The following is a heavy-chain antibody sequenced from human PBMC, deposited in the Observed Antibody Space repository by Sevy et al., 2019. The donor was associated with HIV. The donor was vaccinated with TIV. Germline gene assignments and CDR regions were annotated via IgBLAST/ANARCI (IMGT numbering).Heavy chain of an antibody. CDR2: IWYDGSSK. D-gene: IGHD3-22*01. Sequence: GGSLRLSCAASGFSFSNYGMHWVRQAPGKGLEWVALIWYDGSSKYYADSVKGRLTISRDNTKNTLSLQMNSLRAEDTAVYYCARVADYSDSSGANVEYWGQGTLVTVSS. V-gene: IGHV3-33*01. J-gene: IGHJ4*02. CDR1: GFSFSNYG. CDR3: ARVADYSDSSGANVEY.